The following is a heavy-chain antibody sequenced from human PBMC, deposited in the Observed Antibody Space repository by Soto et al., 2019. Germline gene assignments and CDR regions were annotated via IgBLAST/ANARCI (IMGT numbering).Heavy chain of an antibody. CDR3: ASRERVDAFDV. J-gene: IGHJ3*01. CDR1: GGTFSTYG. V-gene: IGHV1-69*01. D-gene: IGHD1-26*01. Sequence: QVQLVQSGAEVKKPGSSVKVSCKASGGTFSTYGITWVRQASGQGLEWMGGIIPISGSIKFAQKLQGRLTIIPDESTSTVYMELSSLTSDDTAVYYCASRERVDAFDVWGQGTMVTVSS. CDR2: IIPISGSI.